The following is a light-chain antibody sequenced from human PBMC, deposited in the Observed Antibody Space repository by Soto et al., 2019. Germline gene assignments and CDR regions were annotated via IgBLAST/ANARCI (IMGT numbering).Light chain of an antibody. CDR3: QQRT. CDR2: GAS. J-gene: IGKJ1*01. Sequence: EIVLTQSPGTLSLSPGERATLSCRASQSVSSSYLAWYQQKPDQAPRLLIYGASSRATGIPDRFSGSGSGTDFTLTISRLEPEDFAVYYCQQRTFGQGTKVEIK. CDR1: QSVSSSY. V-gene: IGKV3-20*01.